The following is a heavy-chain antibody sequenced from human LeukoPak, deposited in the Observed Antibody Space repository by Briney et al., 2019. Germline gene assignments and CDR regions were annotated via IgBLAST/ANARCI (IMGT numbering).Heavy chain of an antibody. CDR2: ISSSSSYI. J-gene: IGHJ3*02. CDR3: AREALPYYDILTGYDRDHDAFDI. V-gene: IGHV3-21*01. Sequence: PGGSLRLSCAASGFTFSSYSMNWARQAPGKGLEWVSSISSSSSYIYYAYSVKGLFTIPRDNTKNSLYLQMNSLRAEDTAVYYCAREALPYYDILTGYDRDHDAFDIWGQGTMVTVSS. CDR1: GFTFSSYS. D-gene: IGHD3-9*01.